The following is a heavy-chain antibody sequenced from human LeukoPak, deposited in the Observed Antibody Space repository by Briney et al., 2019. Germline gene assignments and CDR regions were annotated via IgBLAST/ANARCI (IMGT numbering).Heavy chain of an antibody. D-gene: IGHD4-17*01. CDR3: ARRRTYDYGPKGYYYGMDV. CDR2: IYYSGST. Sequence: SETLSLTCTVSGGSISSYFWIWIRQPPGKGLEWIGYIYYSGSTNYNPSLKSRVTISVDTSKNQFSLKLSSVTAADTAVYYCARRRTYDYGPKGYYYGMDVWGQGTTVTVSS. V-gene: IGHV4-59*08. J-gene: IGHJ6*02. CDR1: GGSISSYF.